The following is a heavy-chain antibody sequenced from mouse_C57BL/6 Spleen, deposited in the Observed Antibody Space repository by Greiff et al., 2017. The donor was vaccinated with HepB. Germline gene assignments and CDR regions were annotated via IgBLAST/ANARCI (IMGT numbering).Heavy chain of an antibody. CDR3: ASSVGNYYGSGYAMDY. Sequence: VKLVESGPELVKPGASVKISCKASGYAFSSSWMNWVKQRPGTGLEWIGRIYPGDGDTNYNGKFKGKATLTADKSSSTAYMQLSSLTSEDSAVYFCASSVGNYYGSGYAMDYWGQGTSVTVSS. D-gene: IGHD1-1*01. V-gene: IGHV1-82*01. CDR1: GYAFSSSW. J-gene: IGHJ4*01. CDR2: IYPGDGDT.